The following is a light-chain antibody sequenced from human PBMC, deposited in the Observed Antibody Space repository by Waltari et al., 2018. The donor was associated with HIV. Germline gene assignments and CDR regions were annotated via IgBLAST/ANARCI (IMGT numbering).Light chain of an antibody. CDR1: QRPLQNNGYNY. V-gene: IGKV2-28*01. Sequence: DIVMIQSPLSLPVPPGKTASISCRSTQRPLQNNGYNYLDWYVQKPGQSPQLVIYLGSNRASGVPDRFSGSGSGADFTLKISRVEAEDVGVYYCMQALQTPRTFGQGTRLDIK. J-gene: IGKJ2*02. CDR2: LGS. CDR3: MQALQTPRT.